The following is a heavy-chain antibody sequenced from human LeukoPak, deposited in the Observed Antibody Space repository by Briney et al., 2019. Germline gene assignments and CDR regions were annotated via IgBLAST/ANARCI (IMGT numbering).Heavy chain of an antibody. CDR1: GGSISSYY. V-gene: IGHV4-59*08. CDR3: ARREAQPM. Sequence: SQTLSLTCTVSGGSISSYYWSWIRQPPGKGLEWIGYIYYSGSTNYNPSLKSRVTISVDTSKNQFSLNLSSVTAADTAVYYCARREAQPMWGQGTMVTVSS. CDR2: IYYSGST. D-gene: IGHD2-2*01. J-gene: IGHJ3*02.